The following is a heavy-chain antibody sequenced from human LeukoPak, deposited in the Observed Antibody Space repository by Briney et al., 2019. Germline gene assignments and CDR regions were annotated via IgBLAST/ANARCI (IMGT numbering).Heavy chain of an antibody. D-gene: IGHD4-17*01. CDR1: GYTFTGYY. J-gene: IGHJ5*02. CDR3: AKDFIAVSTVTTGWFDP. Sequence: ASVKVSCKASGYTFTGYYMHWVRQAPGQGLEWMGIFNPSGGSTTYAQKFLGKVTMTGDMSTSTVYMELSSLRSEDTAVYYCAKDFIAVSTVTTGWFDPWGQGTLVTVSS. V-gene: IGHV1-46*01. CDR2: FNPSGGST.